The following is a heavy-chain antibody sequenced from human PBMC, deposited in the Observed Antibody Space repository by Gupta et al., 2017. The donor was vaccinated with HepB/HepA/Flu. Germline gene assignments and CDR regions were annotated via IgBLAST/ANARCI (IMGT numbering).Heavy chain of an antibody. D-gene: IGHD4-11*01. CDR2: IIPIFGTA. V-gene: IGHV1-69*01. CDR3: ASGGRTTVTTEDYYYYMDV. CDR1: GGTFSSYA. Sequence: QVQLVQSGAEVKKPGSSVKVSCKASGGTFSSYAISRVRQAPGQGLEWMGGIIPIFGTANYAQKFQGRVTITADESTSTAYMELSSLRSEDTAVYYCASGGRTTVTTEDYYYYMDVWGKGTTVTVSS. J-gene: IGHJ6*03.